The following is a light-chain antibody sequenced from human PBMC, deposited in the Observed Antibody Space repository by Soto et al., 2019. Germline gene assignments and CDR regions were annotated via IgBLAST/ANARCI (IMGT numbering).Light chain of an antibody. CDR1: SSNIGAGFD. Sequence: QLLLTQPPSVSGAPGQRVTISCTGSSSNIGAGFDVHWYQQLPGTAPKLLIYGNNNRPSGVPDRFSVSKSGTSASLAITGLQAEDEADYYCQSYDSRLSGWVFGGGTQLTVL. J-gene: IGLJ7*01. V-gene: IGLV1-40*01. CDR3: QSYDSRLSGWV. CDR2: GNN.